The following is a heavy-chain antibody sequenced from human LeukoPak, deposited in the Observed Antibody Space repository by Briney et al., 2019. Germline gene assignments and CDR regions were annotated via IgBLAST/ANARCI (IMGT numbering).Heavy chain of an antibody. Sequence: SETLSFTCTVSGGSISSSSYYWGWIRQPPGKGLEWIGSIYYSGSTYYNPSLKSRVTISVDTSKNQFSLKLSSVTAADTAVYYCARATYYDFWSGYYSFDYWGQGTLVTVSS. CDR2: IYYSGST. J-gene: IGHJ4*02. CDR3: ARATYYDFWSGYYSFDY. D-gene: IGHD3-3*01. V-gene: IGHV4-39*07. CDR1: GGSISSSSYY.